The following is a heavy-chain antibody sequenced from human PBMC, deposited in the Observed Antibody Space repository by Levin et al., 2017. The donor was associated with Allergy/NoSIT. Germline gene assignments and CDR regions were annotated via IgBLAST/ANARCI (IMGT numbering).Heavy chain of an antibody. CDR2: IRSKANSYAT. CDR3: TRDSSSWYRGVYYYYYMDV. J-gene: IGHJ6*03. D-gene: IGHD6-13*01. CDR1: GFTFSGSA. V-gene: IGHV3-73*01. Sequence: GESLKISCAASGFTFSGSAMHWVRQASGKGLEWVGRIRSKANSYATAYAASVKGRFTISRDDSKNTAYLQMNSLKTEDTAVYYCTRDSSSWYRGVYYYYYMDVWGKGTTVTVSS.